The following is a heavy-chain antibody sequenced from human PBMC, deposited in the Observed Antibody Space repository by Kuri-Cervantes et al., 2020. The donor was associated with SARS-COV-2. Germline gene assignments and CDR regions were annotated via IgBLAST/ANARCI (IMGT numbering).Heavy chain of an antibody. CDR2: IGTAGDT. Sequence: GESLKISCAASGFTFSSYDMHWVRQATGKGLEWVSAIGTAGDTYYPGSVKGRFTISRENAKNSLYLQMNSLRAEDTAVYYCARDLKWFGELLVDYWGQGTVVTVSS. D-gene: IGHD3-10*01. CDR3: ARDLKWFGELLVDY. J-gene: IGHJ4*02. CDR1: GFTFSSYD. V-gene: IGHV3-13*04.